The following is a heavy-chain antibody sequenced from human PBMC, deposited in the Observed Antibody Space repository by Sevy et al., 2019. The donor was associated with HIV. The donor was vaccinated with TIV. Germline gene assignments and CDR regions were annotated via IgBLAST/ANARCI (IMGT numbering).Heavy chain of an antibody. Sequence: GGSLRLSCAGSGFTFSTFAMSWVRQAPGKGLGWVSAISATGSSTFYSDSVKGRFTTSRDNSKNTLYLQMNSLRADDTAVYYCSKDWGTTAISDYWGQGTLVTVSS. V-gene: IGHV3-23*01. D-gene: IGHD3-16*01. J-gene: IGHJ4*02. CDR1: GFTFSTFA. CDR3: SKDWGTTAISDY. CDR2: ISATGSST.